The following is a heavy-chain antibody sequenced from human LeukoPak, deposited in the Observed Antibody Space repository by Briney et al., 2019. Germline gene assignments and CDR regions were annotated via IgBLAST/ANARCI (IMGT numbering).Heavy chain of an antibody. V-gene: IGHV3-23*01. Sequence: GGSLRLSCAASGFTFSSFAMSWVRQAPGKGLEWVSAISGSGATTYYADSMKGRFTISRDNSKNTLYLRMNSLRAEDTAVYYCAKCWVRGVISNWFDPWGQGTLVTVSS. CDR3: AKCWVRGVISNWFDP. J-gene: IGHJ5*02. CDR1: GFTFSSFA. D-gene: IGHD3-10*01. CDR2: ISGSGATT.